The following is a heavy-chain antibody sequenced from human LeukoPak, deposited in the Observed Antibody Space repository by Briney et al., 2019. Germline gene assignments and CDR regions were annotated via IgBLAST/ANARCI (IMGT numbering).Heavy chain of an antibody. Sequence: AASVKVSCKASGYTFTSYGISWVRQAPGQGLEWMGWISAYNGNTNYAQKLQGRVTITRNTSISTAYMELSSLRSEDTAVYYCARGRYGGNTGYDYWGQGTLVTVSS. CDR1: GYTFTSYG. D-gene: IGHD4-23*01. J-gene: IGHJ4*02. V-gene: IGHV1-18*01. CDR3: ARGRYGGNTGYDY. CDR2: ISAYNGNT.